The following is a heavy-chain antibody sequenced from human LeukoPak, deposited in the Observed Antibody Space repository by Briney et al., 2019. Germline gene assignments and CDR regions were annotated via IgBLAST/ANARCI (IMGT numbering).Heavy chain of an antibody. J-gene: IGHJ4*02. CDR2: IYSDGST. Sequence: SETLSLTCTVSGGSINNYYWSWIRQPAGKGLEWIGRIYSDGSTNYNPSLKSRVTMSVDTSKNQFPLNLSSLTAADTAVYYCVRDGSWGFDYWGQGTLVTVSS. CDR3: VRDGSWGFDY. CDR1: GGSINNYY. D-gene: IGHD7-27*01. V-gene: IGHV4-4*07.